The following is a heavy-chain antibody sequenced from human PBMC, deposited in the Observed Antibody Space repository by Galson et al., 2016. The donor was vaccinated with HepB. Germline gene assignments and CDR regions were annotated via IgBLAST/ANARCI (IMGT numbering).Heavy chain of an antibody. CDR1: GGTFSSSV. Sequence: SVKVSCKASGGTFSSSVISWVRQAPGQGLEWMGGIIPQLGPPNYAQKFQGRVTITAVELTSTAYMELSSLTSEDTAVYYCARSDWQQLLTTRFDDWGQGTLVSVSS. V-gene: IGHV1-69*13. D-gene: IGHD6-13*01. J-gene: IGHJ4*02. CDR3: ARSDWQQLLTTRFDD. CDR2: IIPQLGPP.